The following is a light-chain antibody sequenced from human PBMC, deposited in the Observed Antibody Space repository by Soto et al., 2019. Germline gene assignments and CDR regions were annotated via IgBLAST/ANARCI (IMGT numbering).Light chain of an antibody. J-gene: IGKJ4*01. CDR1: QGISSY. Sequence: DIQLTQSPSFLSASVGDRVTITCRASQGISSYFAWYQQKPGKAPKLLIYAVSTWQSGVPSRFSGSASGTEFTLTISSLQPEDFATYYCQQLNSYRLTFGGGTKVEIK. V-gene: IGKV1-9*01. CDR3: QQLNSYRLT. CDR2: AVS.